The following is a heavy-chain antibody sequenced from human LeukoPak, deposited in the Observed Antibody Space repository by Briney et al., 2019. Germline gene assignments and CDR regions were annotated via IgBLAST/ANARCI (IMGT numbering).Heavy chain of an antibody. Sequence: PGGSLRLSCAASGFTFSDAYMDWVRQAPGKGLQWVGRIRNKPHSYTTDYAASVKGRFTISRDDSKNSLFLQVNSLKTEDTAVYYCTRVRHGDYFDPWGLGTLVTVSS. J-gene: IGHJ4*02. CDR2: IRNKPHSYTT. V-gene: IGHV3-72*01. CDR3: TRVRHGDYFDP. D-gene: IGHD4-17*01. CDR1: GFTFSDAY.